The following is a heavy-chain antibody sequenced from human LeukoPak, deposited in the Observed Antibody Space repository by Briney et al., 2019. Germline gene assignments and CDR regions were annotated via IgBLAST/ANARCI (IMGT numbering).Heavy chain of an antibody. Sequence: ASVKVSCKASGYTLTSYYMHWVRQAPGQGLEWMGIINPSGGSTSYAQKFQGRVTMTRDTSTSTVYMELSSLRSEDTAVYYCAREGDIVVVPAAIPVFGWFDPWGQGTLVTVSS. D-gene: IGHD2-2*02. V-gene: IGHV1-46*01. CDR3: AREGDIVVVPAAIPVFGWFDP. J-gene: IGHJ5*02. CDR1: GYTLTSYY. CDR2: INPSGGST.